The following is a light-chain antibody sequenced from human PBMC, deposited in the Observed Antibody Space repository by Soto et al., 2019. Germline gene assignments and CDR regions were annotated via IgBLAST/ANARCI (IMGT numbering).Light chain of an antibody. V-gene: IGLV8-61*01. CDR1: SGSVSTNNY. Sequence: QTVVTQEPSFSVSPGATVTLTCGFSSGSVSTNNYPSWYQQTPGQAPRTLIYSTYTRSSWVPDRFSASILGNKAALTIAGAQADDESDYCCVLYIGSGIWVFGRGTKVTVL. J-gene: IGLJ3*02. CDR3: VLYIGSGIWV. CDR2: STY.